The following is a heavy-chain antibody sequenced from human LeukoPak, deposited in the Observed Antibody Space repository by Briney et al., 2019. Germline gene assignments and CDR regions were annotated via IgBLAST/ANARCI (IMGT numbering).Heavy chain of an antibody. CDR3: AKDSQLELRNYYYYYYMDV. Sequence: GGSLRLSCAASGFTFSSYGMHWGRQAPGKGLEWVAFIRYDGSNKYYADSVKGRFTISRDNSKNTLYLQMNSLRAEDTAVYYCAKDSQLELRNYYYYYYMDVWGKGTTVTVSS. V-gene: IGHV3-30*02. D-gene: IGHD1-1*01. CDR1: GFTFSSYG. CDR2: IRYDGSNK. J-gene: IGHJ6*03.